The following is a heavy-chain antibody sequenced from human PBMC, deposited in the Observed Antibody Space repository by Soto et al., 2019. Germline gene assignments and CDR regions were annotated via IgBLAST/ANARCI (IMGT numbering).Heavy chain of an antibody. D-gene: IGHD4-17*01. V-gene: IGHV3-9*02. CDR2: ISSNSDTI. Sequence: EVQLVESGGGLVQPGRSLRLSCVASGFTADDYAMHWVRQATGKGLEWVSGISSNSDTIDYADSVKGRFTISRDNAKNSLFLQMNSLRPQDTALYYCAKDMKRGGMTTIHYFDSWGQGTMVTVSS. CDR1: GFTADDYA. CDR3: AKDMKRGGMTTIHYFDS. J-gene: IGHJ4*02.